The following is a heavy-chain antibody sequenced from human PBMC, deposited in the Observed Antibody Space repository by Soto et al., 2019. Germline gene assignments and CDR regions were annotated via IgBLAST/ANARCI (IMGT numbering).Heavy chain of an antibody. D-gene: IGHD3-3*01. V-gene: IGHV4-31*03. CDR3: ARGSKFSGPLD. J-gene: IGHJ4*02. CDR1: GGSISSNGFGNC. Sequence: PSETLSLTCTVSGGSISSNGFGNCWSWIRQLPGKGLEWIGYIYHSGSTYYNPSLKSRVTISVDTSKNQFSLKLSSVTAADTAVYYCARGSKFSGPLDWGQGTLVTVSS. CDR2: IYHSGST.